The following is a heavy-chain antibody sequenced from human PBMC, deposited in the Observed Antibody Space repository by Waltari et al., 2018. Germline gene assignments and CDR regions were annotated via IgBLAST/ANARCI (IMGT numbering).Heavy chain of an antibody. J-gene: IGHJ4*02. CDR3: ARDGGASGSYDY. Sequence: EVKLVESGGVLVQPGGSLRLSCEASGFMLSRFWMTWVCQAPGKGLEWVANIKEDGSAQTYGDSVRGRFIISRDNAQNSLYLQMNYLRAEDTAVYYCARDGGASGSYDYWGQGTLVTVSS. CDR2: IKEDGSAQ. V-gene: IGHV3-7*01. CDR1: GFMLSRFW. D-gene: IGHD3-10*01.